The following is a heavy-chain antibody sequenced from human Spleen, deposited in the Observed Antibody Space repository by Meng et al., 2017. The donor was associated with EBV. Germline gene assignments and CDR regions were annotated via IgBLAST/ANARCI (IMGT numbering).Heavy chain of an antibody. Sequence: PTLVHPTTLSPLCCASSVFALTTTGVVLGMIRQPPGKALEWLALIFSDDDKRDSPSLKSRLPLTKDTSKNQVVVRMTSMDPMETATYFCIPGSTTSGSYYSYWGQGTLVTVSS. J-gene: IGHJ1*01. CDR2: IFSDDDK. D-gene: IGHD3-10*01. CDR1: VFALTTTGVV. CDR3: IPGSTTSGSYYSY. V-gene: IGHV2-5*02.